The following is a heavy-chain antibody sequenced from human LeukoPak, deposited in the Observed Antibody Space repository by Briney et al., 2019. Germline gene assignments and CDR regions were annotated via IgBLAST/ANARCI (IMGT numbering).Heavy chain of an antibody. CDR3: ARHVSGGSCYLECVHWFDP. D-gene: IGHD2-15*01. CDR1: GGPISSSSYY. J-gene: IGHJ5*02. V-gene: IGHV4-39*01. CDR2: IYYSGST. Sequence: SETLSLTCTVSGGPISSSSYYWGWIRQPPGKGLEWIGSIYYSGSTYYNPSLKSRVTISVDTSKNQFSLKLSSVTAADTAVYYCARHVSGGSCYLECVHWFDPWGQGTLVTVSS.